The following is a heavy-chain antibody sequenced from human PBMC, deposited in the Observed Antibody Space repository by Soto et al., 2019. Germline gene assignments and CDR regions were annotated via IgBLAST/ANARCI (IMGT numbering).Heavy chain of an antibody. V-gene: IGHV3-23*01. D-gene: IGHD6-6*01. Sequence: ESGGGLVQPGESLRLSCAASGFTFSSYAMSWVRQAPGKGLEWVSVISGSDDSTYYADSVKGRFTISRDNSKNTLYLQMNSLRAEDTAVYSCAKRSSSSTFDYWGQGTLVTVSS. CDR1: GFTFSSYA. CDR3: AKRSSSSTFDY. J-gene: IGHJ4*02. CDR2: ISGSDDST.